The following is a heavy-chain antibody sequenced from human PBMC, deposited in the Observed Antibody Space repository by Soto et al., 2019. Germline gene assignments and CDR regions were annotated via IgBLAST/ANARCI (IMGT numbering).Heavy chain of an antibody. J-gene: IGHJ5*02. Sequence: PSETLSLTCAVYGGSFSGYYWSWIRQPPGKRLEWIGEINHSGSTNYNPSLKSRVTISVDTSKNQFSLKLSSVTAADTAVYYCASDSSGWNYNWFDPWGQGTLVTVSS. D-gene: IGHD6-19*01. V-gene: IGHV4-34*01. CDR1: GGSFSGYY. CDR2: INHSGST. CDR3: ASDSSGWNYNWFDP.